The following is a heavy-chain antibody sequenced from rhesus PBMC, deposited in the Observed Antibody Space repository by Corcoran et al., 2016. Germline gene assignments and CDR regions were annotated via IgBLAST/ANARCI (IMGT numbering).Heavy chain of an antibody. CDR2: IRKKVNGGTT. J-gene: IGHJ6*01. V-gene: IGHV3-116*02. CDR1: GFTFSDYY. CDR3: SKKSPGAGFGLDS. Sequence: EVRLVESGGGLVQPGGSLRLSCAASGFTFSDYYLSWVRQAPGKGPEWVVFIRKKVNGGTTEYAESVKGRFTSSRDDSKSVASLEMNSRKTEDTAVYYCSKKSPGAGFGLDSWGQGVVVTVSS.